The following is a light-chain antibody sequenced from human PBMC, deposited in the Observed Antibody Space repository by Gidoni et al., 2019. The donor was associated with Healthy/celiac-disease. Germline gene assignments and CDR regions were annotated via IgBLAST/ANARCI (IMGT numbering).Light chain of an antibody. V-gene: IGLV2-23*02. Sequence: QSALTQPASVSGSPGQSITISCTGTSSIGGSYNLVSWFQQHPGKAPKLVIYEVTQRPSGVSNRFSGSKSGSTASLTFSGLQAEDEADYYCCSYAVSPTWVFGGGTKLTVL. J-gene: IGLJ3*02. CDR2: EVT. CDR1: SSIGGSYNL. CDR3: CSYAVSPTWV.